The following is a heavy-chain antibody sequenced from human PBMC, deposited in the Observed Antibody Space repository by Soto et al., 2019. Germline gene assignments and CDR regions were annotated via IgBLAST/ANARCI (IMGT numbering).Heavy chain of an antibody. V-gene: IGHV3-21*01. J-gene: IGHJ2*01. CDR3: ARGTTPSYWYFDL. Sequence: EVQLVESGGDLVKPGGSLRLSCAASGFTVSSYSMNWVRQAPGKGLEWVSSISSTSSYIYYADSVKGRFTISRDNAKNSLYLQVNSLRAEDTAVYYCARGTTPSYWYFDLWGRGTLVTVSS. D-gene: IGHD1-1*01. CDR1: GFTVSSYS. CDR2: ISSTSSYI.